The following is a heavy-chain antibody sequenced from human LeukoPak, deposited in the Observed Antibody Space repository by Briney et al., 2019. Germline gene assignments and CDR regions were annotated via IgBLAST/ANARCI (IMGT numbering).Heavy chain of an antibody. J-gene: IGHJ5*02. Sequence: SVKVSCKASGGTFSSYAISWGRQAPGQGLEWMGRIIPILGIANYAQKFQGRVTITADKSTSTAYMELSSLRSEGTAVYYCARYLGYCSGGSCYSHWFDPWGQGTLVTVSS. D-gene: IGHD2-15*01. CDR2: IIPILGIA. CDR1: GGTFSSYA. CDR3: ARYLGYCSGGSCYSHWFDP. V-gene: IGHV1-69*04.